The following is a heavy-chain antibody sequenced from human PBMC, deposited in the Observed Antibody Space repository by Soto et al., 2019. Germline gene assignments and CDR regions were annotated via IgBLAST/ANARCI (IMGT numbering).Heavy chain of an antibody. Sequence: SETLSLTCTVSGGSVISGSYYWSLIRQPPGKGLEWIGDIYYSGSTNYNPSLKSRVTISVDTSKNQFSLKLSSVTAADTAVYYCARGSVYYDXSGYSGNWFDPWGQGTLVTVSS. D-gene: IGHD3-22*01. V-gene: IGHV4-61*01. CDR2: IYYSGST. J-gene: IGHJ5*02. CDR1: GGSVISGSYY. CDR3: ARGSVYYDXSGYSGNWFDP.